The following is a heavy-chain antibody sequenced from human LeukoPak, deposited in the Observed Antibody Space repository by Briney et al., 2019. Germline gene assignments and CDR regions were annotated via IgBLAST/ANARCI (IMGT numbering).Heavy chain of an antibody. CDR3: ARVTSGWYYYYYYMDV. Sequence: SETLSLTCTVSGYSISSGYYWGWIRQPPGKGLEWIGIIYHSGSTNYNPSLKSRVTISVDKSKNQFSLKLSSVTAADTAVYYCARVTSGWYYYYYYMDVWGKGTTVTVSS. D-gene: IGHD6-19*01. V-gene: IGHV4-38-2*02. CDR1: GYSISSGYY. CDR2: IYHSGST. J-gene: IGHJ6*03.